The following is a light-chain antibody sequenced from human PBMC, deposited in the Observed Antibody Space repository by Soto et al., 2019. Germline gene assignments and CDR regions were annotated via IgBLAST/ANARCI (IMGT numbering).Light chain of an antibody. CDR2: DNT. V-gene: IGLV1-40*01. Sequence: QSVLTQPPSVSGAPGQRVTISCTGSSSNIGAAFDVHWYQHLPGTAPKLLIYDNTNRPSGVPDRFSGSKSGTSAPLAITGLQAEDEADYYCQSYDSSLSGWLFGGGTKLTVL. CDR3: QSYDSSLSGWL. J-gene: IGLJ2*01. CDR1: SSNIGAAFD.